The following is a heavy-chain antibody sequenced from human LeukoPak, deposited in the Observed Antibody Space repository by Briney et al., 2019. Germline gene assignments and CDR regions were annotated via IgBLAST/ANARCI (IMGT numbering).Heavy chain of an antibody. Sequence: GGSLRLSCAASGFTFSSYYMNWVRQAPGKGLEWVANIKPDGSEEDYVDSVKGRFTISRDNAKNSLYLQMNSLRADDTALYYCVRGHYADYTSQGTLVTVSS. CDR1: GFTFSSYY. CDR3: VRGHYADY. V-gene: IGHV3-7*01. CDR2: IKPDGSEE. J-gene: IGHJ4*02.